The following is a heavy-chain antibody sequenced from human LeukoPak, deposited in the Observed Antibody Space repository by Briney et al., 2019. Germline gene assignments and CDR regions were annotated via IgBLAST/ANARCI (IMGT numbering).Heavy chain of an antibody. CDR2: IGSTSSTI. J-gene: IGHJ4*02. V-gene: IGHV3-48*01. CDR3: ARAPLLWFGELDDY. D-gene: IGHD3-10*01. Sequence: GGSLRLSCAASGFTFSSYTMNWVRQAPGKGLEWVSYIGSTSSTIFYADSVKGRFTISRDNAKNSLYLQMNSLRAEDTAVYYCARAPLLWFGELDDYWGQGTLVTVSS. CDR1: GFTFSSYT.